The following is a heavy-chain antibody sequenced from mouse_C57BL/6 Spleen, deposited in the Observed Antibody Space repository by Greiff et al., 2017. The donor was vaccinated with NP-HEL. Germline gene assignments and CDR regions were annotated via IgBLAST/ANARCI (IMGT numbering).Heavy chain of an antibody. CDR3: ARSNGSTYWYFDV. CDR2: IYPGSGNT. V-gene: IGHV1-66*01. Sequence: VQLQQSGPELVKPGASVKISCKASGYSFTSYYIHWVKQRPGQGLEWIGWIYPGSGNTKYNEKFKGKATLTADTSSSTAYLQLSSLTSEDTAVYYCARSNGSTYWYFDVWGTGTTVTVSS. J-gene: IGHJ1*03. D-gene: IGHD1-1*01. CDR1: GYSFTSYY.